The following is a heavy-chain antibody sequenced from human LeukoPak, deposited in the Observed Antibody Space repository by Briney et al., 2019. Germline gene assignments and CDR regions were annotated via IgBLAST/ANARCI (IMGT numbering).Heavy chain of an antibody. D-gene: IGHD1-26*01. CDR2: ISAYNANT. CDR1: GYTFTSYG. CDR3: ARGVGDTTFGLADY. J-gene: IGHJ4*02. V-gene: IGHV1-18*01. Sequence: EASVKVSCKASGYTFTSYGISWVRQAPGQGLEWMGWISAYNANTDYAQKIQGRVTMTTDTFTSTAYMELRSLRSDDTAVYYCARGVGDTTFGLADYWGQGTLVTASS.